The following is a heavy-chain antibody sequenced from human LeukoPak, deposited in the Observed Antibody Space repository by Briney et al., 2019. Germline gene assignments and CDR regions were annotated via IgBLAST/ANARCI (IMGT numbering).Heavy chain of an antibody. Sequence: GGSLRLSCAASGFTFASYGMTWVRQAPGKGLEWVSLIGGSGVNTFYADSVKGRFSISRDNSENTLFLQMNSLRAEDTAVYYCARGAHGHIVGANYLDYWGQGTLVTVSS. J-gene: IGHJ4*02. CDR2: IGGSGVNT. CDR3: ARGAHGHIVGANYLDY. D-gene: IGHD1-26*01. CDR1: GFTFASYG. V-gene: IGHV3-23*01.